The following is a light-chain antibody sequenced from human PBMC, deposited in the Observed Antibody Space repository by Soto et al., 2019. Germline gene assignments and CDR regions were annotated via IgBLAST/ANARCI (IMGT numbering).Light chain of an antibody. CDR1: SSDVGGNNF. Sequence: QSALTQPPSASGSPGQSVTISCTGTSSDVGGNNFVSWYQQHTGKAPKLMISEVSKRPSGVPDRFSGSKSGNTDSLTVSGLQTEDEADYYCSSYAGSNNSPYVFGTGTKLTVL. CDR3: SSYAGSNNSPYV. V-gene: IGLV2-8*01. CDR2: EVS. J-gene: IGLJ1*01.